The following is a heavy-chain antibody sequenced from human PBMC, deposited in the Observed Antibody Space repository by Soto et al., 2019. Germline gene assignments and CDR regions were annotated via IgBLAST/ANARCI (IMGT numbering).Heavy chain of an antibody. D-gene: IGHD3-10*01. CDR3: AGRSGSSDY. CDR1: GFTFSNYT. J-gene: IGHJ4*02. V-gene: IGHV3-30*04. Sequence: PGGSLRLACAASGFTFSNYTMHWVRQAPGKGLEWVALISYDEIDKYFADAVTGRFTISRDNYKNTLYLQMYSLRAEDTAVYYCAGRSGSSDYWGRGTLVTVSS. CDR2: ISYDEIDK.